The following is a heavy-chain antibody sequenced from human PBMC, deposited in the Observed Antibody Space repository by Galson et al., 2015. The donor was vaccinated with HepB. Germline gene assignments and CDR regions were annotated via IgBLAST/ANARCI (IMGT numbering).Heavy chain of an antibody. J-gene: IGHJ3*02. CDR2: IKQDGSEK. CDR1: GFTFSRYR. Sequence: SLRLSCAASGFTFSRYRMSWVRQAPGKGLEWVANIKQDGSEKFYVDSVKGRFTISRDNAKNSLYLQMNSLTAGDTAVYYCARDVPVTALGSFDIWGLGTMVTVSS. V-gene: IGHV3-7*01. CDR3: ARDVPVTALGSFDI. D-gene: IGHD2-21*02.